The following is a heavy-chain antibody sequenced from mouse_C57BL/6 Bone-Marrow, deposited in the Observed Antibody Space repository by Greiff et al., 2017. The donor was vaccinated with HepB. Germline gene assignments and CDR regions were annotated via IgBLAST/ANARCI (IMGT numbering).Heavy chain of an antibody. J-gene: IGHJ2*01. CDR1: GYSITSDY. D-gene: IGHD2-10*02. CDR3: ARGGPSWDFNY. Sequence: VQLKQSGPGLAKPSQTLSLTCSATGYSITSDYRHWIRKFPGNKLEFIGYISYSGSTYSNPSLNNRISITRDTAKNQYYLQLNSVTTADTATYYCARGGPSWDFNYWGQGTTLTVSA. V-gene: IGHV3-8*01. CDR2: ISYSGST.